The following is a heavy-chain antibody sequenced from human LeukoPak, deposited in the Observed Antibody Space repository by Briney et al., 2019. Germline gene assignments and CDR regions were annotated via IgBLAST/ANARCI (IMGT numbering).Heavy chain of an antibody. D-gene: IGHD2-15*01. CDR3: ATKPGYCSGGSCYSQNGNWFDP. J-gene: IGHJ5*02. V-gene: IGHV4-31*03. CDR1: GASITSGGYY. CDR2: LYYTGSS. Sequence: PSQTLSLTCTVSGASITSGGYYWSGIRQHPQRGLEWIGYLYYTGSSFYNPSLKSRVTISVDTSENQFSLNLNSVTAADTAVYYCATKPGYCSGGSCYSQNGNWFDPWGQGTLVTVSS.